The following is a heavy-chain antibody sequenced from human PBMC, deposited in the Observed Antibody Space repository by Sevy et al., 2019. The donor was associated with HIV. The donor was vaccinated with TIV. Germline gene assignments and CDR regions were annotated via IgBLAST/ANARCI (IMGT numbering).Heavy chain of an antibody. V-gene: IGHV4-34*01. CDR1: GGSFSGYS. D-gene: IGHD2-2*02. J-gene: IGHJ2*01. Sequence: SETLSLTCAVSGGSFSGYSWDWIRQPPGKGLEWIGEVNHSGSTNYNPSLKSRVTISVDTSKNQFSLKLNFVTAADTAVYYCARGGDVVVPSPIIGLGPWTKYWYFDLWGRGTLVTASS. CDR2: VNHSGST. CDR3: ARGGDVVVPSPIIGLGPWTKYWYFDL.